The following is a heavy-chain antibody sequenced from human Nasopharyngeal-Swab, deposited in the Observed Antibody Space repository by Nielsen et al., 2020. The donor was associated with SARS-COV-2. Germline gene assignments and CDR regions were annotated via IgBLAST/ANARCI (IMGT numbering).Heavy chain of an antibody. V-gene: IGHV3-48*02. CDR1: GLTFSSYS. J-gene: IGHJ4*02. CDR3: ARDHNWNYDY. D-gene: IGHD1-20*01. CDR2: ISGGSINI. Sequence: GESLKISCAASGLTFSSYSFNWVRQAPGKGLEWVSYISGGSINIYYAESVMGRFTISRDDAKNSVYLQMNSLRDEDTAVYYCARDHNWNYDYWGQGTLVTVSS.